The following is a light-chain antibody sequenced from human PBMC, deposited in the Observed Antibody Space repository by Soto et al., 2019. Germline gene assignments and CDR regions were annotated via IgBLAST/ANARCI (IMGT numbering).Light chain of an antibody. CDR3: CSSGGSPTYV. CDR1: SSNVGSYKL. CDR2: EVN. Sequence: HSALTQPASVSGSPGQSITISCTGTSSNVGSYKLVSWYQQHPGKAPKLMIFEVNQRPSGVSNRFSGSKSGNTASLTISGLKFEDEADYYCCSSGGSPTYVFGTGTKVTVL. V-gene: IGLV2-23*02. J-gene: IGLJ1*01.